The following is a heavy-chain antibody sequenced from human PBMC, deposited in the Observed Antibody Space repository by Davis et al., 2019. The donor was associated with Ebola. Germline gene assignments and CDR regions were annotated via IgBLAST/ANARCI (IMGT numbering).Heavy chain of an antibody. CDR3: ARPWYSGTYYDAYDI. CDR2: IYYSGST. Sequence: MPSETLSLTCTVSGGSISTYYWSWLRQPPGKALEWIGYIYYSGSTNYNPSLKSRVTISVDTSKNQFSLKLSSATAADTAVYYCARPWYSGTYYDAYDIWGQGTMVAVSS. V-gene: IGHV4-59*08. D-gene: IGHD1-26*01. CDR1: GGSISTYY. J-gene: IGHJ3*02.